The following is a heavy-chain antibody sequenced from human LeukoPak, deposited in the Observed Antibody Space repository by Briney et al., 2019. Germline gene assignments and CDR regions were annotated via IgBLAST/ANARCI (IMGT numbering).Heavy chain of an antibody. Sequence: GGSLRLSCAASGFTFSSYAMSWVHQAPGKGLEWVSGISGSGGSTYYADSVKGRFTISRDNSKNTLYLQMNSLRAEDTAVYYCAKDLSYNYGATKDYWRQGTLVTVSS. CDR1: GFTFSSYA. CDR2: ISGSGGST. V-gene: IGHV3-23*01. J-gene: IGHJ4*02. CDR3: AKDLSYNYGATKDY. D-gene: IGHD1-1*01.